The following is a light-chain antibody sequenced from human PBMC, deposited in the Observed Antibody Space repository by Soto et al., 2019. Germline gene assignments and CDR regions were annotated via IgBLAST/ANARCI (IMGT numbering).Light chain of an antibody. CDR3: SSYTSTNTLV. J-gene: IGLJ2*01. V-gene: IGLV2-14*01. CDR1: SSDVGGYNY. CDR2: AVS. Sequence: QSALTQPASVSGTPGQSITISCTGTSSDVGGYNYVSWYQQHPGKAPKLMIYAVSNRPSGVSNRFSGSKSGNTASLTISGLQAEDEADYYCSSYTSTNTLVFGGGTKPTVL.